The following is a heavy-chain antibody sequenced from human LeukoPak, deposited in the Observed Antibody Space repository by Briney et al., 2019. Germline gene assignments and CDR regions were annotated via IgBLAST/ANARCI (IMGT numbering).Heavy chain of an antibody. CDR3: VSGFDILTGYFRQ. CDR1: GGSISTYY. V-gene: IGHV4-59*01. Sequence: SETLSLTCTVSGGSISTYYWSWIRQPPGKGLEWIGYIYYSGSTNYNPSLKSRVTISVHTSKNLFYLKLSSVTAADTAMYYCVSGFDILTGYFRQWGQGTLVSVSS. CDR2: IYYSGST. D-gene: IGHD3-9*01. J-gene: IGHJ4*02.